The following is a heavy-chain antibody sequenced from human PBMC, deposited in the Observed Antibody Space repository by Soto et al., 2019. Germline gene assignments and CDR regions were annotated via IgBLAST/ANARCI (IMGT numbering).Heavy chain of an antibody. D-gene: IGHD3-16*01. J-gene: IGHJ6*02. CDR2: ISPYNDYT. CDR3: ARGGYYDNTWGKLSHYGLDV. CDR1: GGTFSSHA. Sequence: ASVKVSCKASGGTFSSHAFSWVRQAPGQGLEWMGWISPYNDYTIYAQKLQGRVTMTTDTSTRTVYLDLRSLKSDDTAVYYCARGGYYDNTWGKLSHYGLDVWGQGTSVTVSS. V-gene: IGHV1-18*01.